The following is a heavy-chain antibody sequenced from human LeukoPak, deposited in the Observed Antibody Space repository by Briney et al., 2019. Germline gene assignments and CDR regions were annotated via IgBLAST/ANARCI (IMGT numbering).Heavy chain of an antibody. CDR2: ISHDGSKK. CDR3: AKWDYAGMTRAFDI. V-gene: IGHV3-30*18. D-gene: IGHD3-16*01. Sequence: GGSLRLSCAASGFTFSSYGMHWVRQAPGKGLEWLAAISHDGSKKYYADSVNGRFTISRDNSKNTLWLQMNSLRAEDTAVYYCAKWDYAGMTRAFDIWGQGTMVTVSS. CDR1: GFTFSSYG. J-gene: IGHJ3*02.